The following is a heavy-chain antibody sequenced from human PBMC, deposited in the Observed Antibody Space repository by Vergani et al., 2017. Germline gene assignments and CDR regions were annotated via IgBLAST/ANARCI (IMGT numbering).Heavy chain of an antibody. V-gene: IGHV1-46*03. D-gene: IGHD3-9*01. CDR1: GYPFTAYY. CDR2: ISPDGFST. Sequence: QVQLVQSGAEVGKPGASVTISCNASGYPFTAYYIHWVRPAPEQGLEWVGVISPDGFSTLYAQKFQARVTITRDTSTSTVYVEVTSLRSDDPAVYYCAREPPLTGFFDYWGQGTLVTVSS. CDR3: AREPPLTGFFDY. J-gene: IGHJ4*02.